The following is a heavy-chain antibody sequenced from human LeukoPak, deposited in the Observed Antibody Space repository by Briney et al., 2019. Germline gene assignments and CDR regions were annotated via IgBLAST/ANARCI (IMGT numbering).Heavy chain of an antibody. D-gene: IGHD6-6*01. J-gene: IGHJ4*02. CDR1: GGSFSGYY. CDR3: ARAEVGIAARFDY. V-gene: IGHV4-34*01. CDR2: INHSGST. Sequence: PSETLSLTCAVYGGSFSGYYWSWIRQPPGKGLEWIGEINHSGSTNYNPSLKSRVTISVDTSKNQFSLKLSSVTAADTAVYYCARAEVGIAARFDYWGQGTLVTVSS.